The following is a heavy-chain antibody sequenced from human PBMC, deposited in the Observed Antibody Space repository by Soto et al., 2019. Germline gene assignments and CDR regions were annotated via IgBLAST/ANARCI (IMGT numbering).Heavy chain of an antibody. CDR1: GGSMRNYF. J-gene: IGHJ4*02. Sequence: PSETLSLTCTVSGGSMRNYFWTWIRQPPGKGLEWIGYIHYSGTTSFFPSYNPSLRSRVTISEDTSKNQFSLKLLSVTTADTAVYFCAAGEASIRNLAPYYFDFWGQGTLVTVSS. D-gene: IGHD2-2*01. CDR3: AAGEASIRNLAPYYFDF. CDR2: IHYSGTT. V-gene: IGHV4-59*01.